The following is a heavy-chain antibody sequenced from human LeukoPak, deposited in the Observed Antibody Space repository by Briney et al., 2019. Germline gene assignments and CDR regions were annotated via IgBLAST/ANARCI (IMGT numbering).Heavy chain of an antibody. V-gene: IGHV3-15*04. D-gene: IGHD1-26*01. CDR3: ATEYYGSFNY. CDR2: IESNPAGGTT. J-gene: IGHJ4*02. CDR1: GFTFSDAW. Sequence: GESLRLSCAASGFTFSDAWMSWVRQAPGKGLEWVGRIESNPAGGTTDYAAPVKGRFTISRDDSKNALYLQMNSLITEDTAVYFCATEYYGSFNYWGQGTLVTASS.